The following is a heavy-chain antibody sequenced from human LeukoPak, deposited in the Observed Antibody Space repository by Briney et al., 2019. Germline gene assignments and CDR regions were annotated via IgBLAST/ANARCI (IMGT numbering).Heavy chain of an antibody. CDR3: VREISQGAAVGKYNWYFDL. CDR2: IGAGGDT. CDR1: GFTFSTSD. V-gene: IGHV3-13*01. D-gene: IGHD6-13*01. J-gene: IGHJ2*01. Sequence: PGGSLRLSCAASGFTFSTSDLHWVRQGTGKSLEWVSAIGAGGDTYYSDSVKGRSTISRENAKNSLYLQMNSRRAGDTAVYYCVREISQGAAVGKYNWYFDLWGRGTPVTVSS.